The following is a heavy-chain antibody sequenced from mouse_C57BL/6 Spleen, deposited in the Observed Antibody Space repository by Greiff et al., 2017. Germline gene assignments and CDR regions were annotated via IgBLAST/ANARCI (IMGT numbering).Heavy chain of an antibody. CDR1: GYTFTSYW. CDR2: IDPSSGGT. CDR3: ARGSTVGTRGFAY. V-gene: IGHV1-72*01. J-gene: IGHJ3*01. D-gene: IGHD1-1*01. Sequence: QVQLQQPGAELVKPGASVKLSCKASGYTFTSYWMHWVKQRPGRGLEWIGRIDPSSGGTKYNEKFKSKATLTVDKPSSTAYMQLSSLTSEDSAVYYCARGSTVGTRGFAYWGQGTLVTVSA.